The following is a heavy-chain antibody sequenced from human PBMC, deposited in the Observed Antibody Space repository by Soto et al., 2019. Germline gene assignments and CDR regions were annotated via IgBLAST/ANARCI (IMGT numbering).Heavy chain of an antibody. Sequence: PGGSLRLSCAASGFSFRSYGMHWVRQPPGKGLEWVATIWYDGSKKYYGESVKGRFSVSRDNSKSTLDLQMNSLRVEDTGVYYCAREHGYCSGGTCPSEIDFWGQGALVTVSS. V-gene: IGHV3-33*01. CDR1: GFSFRSYG. D-gene: IGHD2-15*01. J-gene: IGHJ4*02. CDR3: AREHGYCSGGTCPSEIDF. CDR2: IWYDGSKK.